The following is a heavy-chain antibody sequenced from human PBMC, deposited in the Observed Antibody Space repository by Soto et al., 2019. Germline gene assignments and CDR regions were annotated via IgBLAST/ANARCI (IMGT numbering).Heavy chain of an antibody. CDR2: IYYSGST. V-gene: IGHV4-31*03. CDR1: GGSISSGGYY. CDR3: MAFDWDPNYYYGMDV. Sequence: SETLSLTCTVSGGSISSGGYYWSWIRQHPGKGLEWIGYIYYSGSTYYNPSLKSRVTISVDTSKNQFSLKLSSVTAADTAVYYCMAFDWDPNYYYGMDVWGQGTTVTVSS. D-gene: IGHD3-9*01. J-gene: IGHJ6*02.